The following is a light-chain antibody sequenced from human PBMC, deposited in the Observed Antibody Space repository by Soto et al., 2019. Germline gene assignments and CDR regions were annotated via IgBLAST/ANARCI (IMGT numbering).Light chain of an antibody. Sequence: DIQLTQSPSFLSASVGDRVTITCRASQGINSYLAWYQQRPGKAPKLLIYAASTLQSGVPSRFSDSGSGTEFTLTISSLQPEDFASYFCQQLKSYPITFGQGTRLEIK. CDR2: AAS. J-gene: IGKJ5*01. CDR3: QQLKSYPIT. CDR1: QGINSY. V-gene: IGKV1-9*01.